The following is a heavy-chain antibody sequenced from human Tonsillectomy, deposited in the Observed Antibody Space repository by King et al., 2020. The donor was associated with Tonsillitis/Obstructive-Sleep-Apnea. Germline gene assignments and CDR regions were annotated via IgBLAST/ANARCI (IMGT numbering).Heavy chain of an antibody. J-gene: IGHJ4*02. CDR3: ARDQSPNDFWSGRDGYFDY. Sequence: QLVQSGGGVVQPGKSLRLSCAASGFTFSSYCMHWVRQAPGTGLEWVAVIWYDGSNKYYADSVKGRFTISRDNSKNTLYLQMNSLRAEDTAVYYCARDQSPNDFWSGRDGYFDYWGQGTLVTVSS. CDR2: IWYDGSNK. V-gene: IGHV3-33*01. CDR1: GFTFSSYC. D-gene: IGHD3-3*01.